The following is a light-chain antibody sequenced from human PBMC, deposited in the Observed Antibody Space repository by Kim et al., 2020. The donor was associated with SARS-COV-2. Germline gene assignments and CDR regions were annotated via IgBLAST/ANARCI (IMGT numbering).Light chain of an antibody. V-gene: IGLV2-8*01. J-gene: IGLJ2*01. CDR3: GSYAANDIVV. CDR2: EVS. CDR1: SRDVGGYNY. Sequence: GQSVSISCTGTSRDVGGYNYVSGYQQHPGKAPKLMIYEVSQRPSGVPDRFSGSKSGNMASLTVSGLQAEDEAYYYCGSYAANDIVVFGGGTQLTVL.